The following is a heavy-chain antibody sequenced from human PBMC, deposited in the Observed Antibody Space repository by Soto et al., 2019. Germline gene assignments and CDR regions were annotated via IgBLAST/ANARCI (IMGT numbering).Heavy chain of an antibody. CDR3: ARDKPDYDFWSGSHYYGMDV. J-gene: IGHJ6*02. CDR2: ISAYNGNT. CDR1: FYTLTRHG. D-gene: IGHD3-3*01. Sequence: GAPVKVSCKASFYTLTRHGITPVRQAPGQGLEWMGWISAYNGNTNYAQKLQGRVTMTTDTSTSTAYMELRSLRSDDTAVYYCARDKPDYDFWSGSHYYGMDVWGQGSTVTVSS. V-gene: IGHV1-18*04.